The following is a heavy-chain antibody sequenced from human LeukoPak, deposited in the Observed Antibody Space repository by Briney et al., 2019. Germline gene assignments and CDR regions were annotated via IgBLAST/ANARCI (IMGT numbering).Heavy chain of an antibody. V-gene: IGHV4-59*08. CDR3: ARSESPLSSGLKLIYYYYGMDV. J-gene: IGHJ6*02. CDR1: GGSISSYY. CDR2: IYYSGST. D-gene: IGHD6-19*01. Sequence: PSETLSLTCTVSGGSISSYYWSWIRQPPGKGLEWIGYIYYSGSTNYNPSLKSRVTISVDTSKNQFSVTAADTAVYYCARSESPLSSGLKLIYYYYGMDVWGQGTTVTVSS.